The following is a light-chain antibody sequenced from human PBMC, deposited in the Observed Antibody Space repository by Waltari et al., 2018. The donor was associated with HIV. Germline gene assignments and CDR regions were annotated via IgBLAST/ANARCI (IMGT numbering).Light chain of an antibody. CDR2: GVN. V-gene: IGLV2-11*01. CDR1: SRYVYAFQS. CDR3: CSYAGTSIHWV. Sequence: QSALTQPHSVSGSPGQSVTISCTGHSRYVYAFQSVSLYQQHPGKAPKLIIFGVNVRPAGVPDRFSGSKSGNTASLTISGLQAEDEAHYYCCSYAGTSIHWVFGGGTKLTVL. J-gene: IGLJ3*02.